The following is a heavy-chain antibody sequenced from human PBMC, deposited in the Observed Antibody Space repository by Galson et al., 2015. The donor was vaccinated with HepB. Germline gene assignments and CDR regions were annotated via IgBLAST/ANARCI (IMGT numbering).Heavy chain of an antibody. Sequence: SLRLSCAASGFTFSDYYMSWIRQAPGKGLEWVSYISSSSSYTNYADSVKGRFTISRDNAKNSLYLQMNSLRAEDTAVYYCASHYGSGSLRFDPWGQGTLVTVSS. J-gene: IGHJ5*02. CDR3: ASHYGSGSLRFDP. D-gene: IGHD3-10*01. V-gene: IGHV3-11*03. CDR2: ISSSSSYT. CDR1: GFTFSDYY.